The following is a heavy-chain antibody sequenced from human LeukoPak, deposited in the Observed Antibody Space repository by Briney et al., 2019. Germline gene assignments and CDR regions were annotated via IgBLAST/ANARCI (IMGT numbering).Heavy chain of an antibody. J-gene: IGHJ4*02. D-gene: IGHD3-22*01. CDR3: ARCGPYDSTGIDY. CDR1: GGSFSGYY. CDR2: INHSGST. V-gene: IGHV4-34*01. Sequence: SETLSLTCAVYGGSFSGYYWSWIRQPPGKGLEWIGEINHSGSTNCNPSLKSRVTISVDTSKNQFSLKLSSVTAADTAVYYCARCGPYDSTGIDYWGQGTLVTVPS.